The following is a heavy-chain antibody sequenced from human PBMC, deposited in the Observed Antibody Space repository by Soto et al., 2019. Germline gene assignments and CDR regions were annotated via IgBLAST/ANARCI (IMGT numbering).Heavy chain of an antibody. Sequence: EVQLLDSGGGLVQPGGSLRLSCTGSGFTFSSYAMNWVRQAPGKGLECVSSISGSGGTTYYADYVKGRFTISRDNSKNTMYMEMSSLRAEDTAVYYCAKNGRAAAMYNWFDPWGQGTLVTVSS. CDR1: GFTFSSYA. V-gene: IGHV3-23*01. J-gene: IGHJ5*02. D-gene: IGHD2-2*01. CDR2: ISGSGGTT. CDR3: AKNGRAAAMYNWFDP.